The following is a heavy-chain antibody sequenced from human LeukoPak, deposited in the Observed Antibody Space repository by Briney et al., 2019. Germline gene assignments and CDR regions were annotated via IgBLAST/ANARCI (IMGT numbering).Heavy chain of an antibody. CDR1: GGSITRGFSS. J-gene: IGHJ5*02. D-gene: IGHD4-17*01. CDR3: PRGYGDSPEGFDP. Sequence: SETLSLTCAVSGGSITRGFSSWNWLRQPPGKGLEWIGYIYHSGRPYYNPSLKSRVSMSVDESKNHFSLILTSVTAADTAVYYCPRGYGDSPEGFDPWGQGTLVIVSS. V-gene: IGHV4-30-2*01. CDR2: IYHSGRP.